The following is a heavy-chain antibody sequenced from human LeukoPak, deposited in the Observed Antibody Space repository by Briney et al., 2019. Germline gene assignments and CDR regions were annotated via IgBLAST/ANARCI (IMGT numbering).Heavy chain of an antibody. CDR2: INHSGST. Sequence: SETLSLTCAVYGGSFSGYYWSWIRQTPGKGLEWIGEINHSGSTNYNPSLKSRVTISVDTSKNQFSLKLSSVTAADTAVYYCARGYCSGGSCYSGGYWGQGTLVTVSS. J-gene: IGHJ4*02. CDR1: GGSFSGYY. V-gene: IGHV4-34*01. D-gene: IGHD2-15*01. CDR3: ARGYCSGGSCYSGGY.